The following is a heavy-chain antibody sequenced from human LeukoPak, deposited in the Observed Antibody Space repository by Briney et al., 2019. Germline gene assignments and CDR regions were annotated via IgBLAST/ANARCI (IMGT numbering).Heavy chain of an antibody. J-gene: IGHJ6*02. Sequence: GSTNYNPSLKSRVTISVDTSKNQFSLKLSSVTAADTAVYYCARDSSDYGGNSGLYYYGMDVWGQGTTVTVSS. D-gene: IGHD4-23*01. V-gene: IGHV4-59*01. CDR2: GST. CDR3: ARDSSDYGGNSGLYYYGMDV.